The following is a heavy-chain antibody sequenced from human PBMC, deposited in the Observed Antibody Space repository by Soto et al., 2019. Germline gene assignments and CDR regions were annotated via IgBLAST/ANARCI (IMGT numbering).Heavy chain of an antibody. J-gene: IGHJ4*02. D-gene: IGHD6-13*01. CDR1: GFTFTSYT. V-gene: IGHV3-21*06. Sequence: GSLRLSCAASGFTFTSYTMNWVRQAPGKGLEWVSSISSSSDYIYYADSMKGRVTISRDNAKNSLFLDMNSLTGEDTAVYYCARARVYATGPLDFWGQGTLVTVSS. CDR3: ARARVYATGPLDF. CDR2: ISSSSDYI.